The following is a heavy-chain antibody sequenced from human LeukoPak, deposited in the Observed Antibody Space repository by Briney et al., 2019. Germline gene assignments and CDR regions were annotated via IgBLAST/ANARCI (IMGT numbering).Heavy chain of an antibody. CDR1: GFTFSSYC. Sequence: GRSLRLSCAASGFTFSSYCMRWVRQAPGKGLEWVAGIWYDGSNKYYADSVKGRFIISRNNSKNTMYLQMNSLRAEDTAVYYCAKDGSRLNYYFDYWGQGTLVTVSS. D-gene: IGHD6-13*01. CDR3: AKDGSRLNYYFDY. J-gene: IGHJ4*02. V-gene: IGHV3-33*06. CDR2: IWYDGSNK.